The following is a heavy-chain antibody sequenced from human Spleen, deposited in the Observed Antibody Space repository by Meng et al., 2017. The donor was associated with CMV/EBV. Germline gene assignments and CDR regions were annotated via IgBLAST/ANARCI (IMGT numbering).Heavy chain of an antibody. D-gene: IGHD3-10*01. J-gene: IGHJ6*02. CDR1: GDSISSSSSYY. Sequence: SETLSLTCTVSGDSISSSSSYYWGWIRQPPGKGLEWIGEINHSGSTNYNPSLKSRVTISVDTSKNQFSLKLSSVTAADTAVYYCARGGTKGTMVRGAYYYGMDVWGQGTTVTVSS. CDR2: INHSGST. V-gene: IGHV4-39*07. CDR3: ARGGTKGTMVRGAYYYGMDV.